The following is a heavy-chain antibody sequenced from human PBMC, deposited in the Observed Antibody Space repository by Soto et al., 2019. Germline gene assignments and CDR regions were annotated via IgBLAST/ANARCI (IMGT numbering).Heavy chain of an antibody. V-gene: IGHV3-64*02. D-gene: IGHD2-2*01. Sequence: EVQLVESGEGLVQPGGSLRLSCAASGFTFSSYAMHWVRQAPGKGLEYVSAISSNGGSTYYADSVKGRFTISRDNSKNTLYLQMGSLRAEDMAVYYCARADCSSTSCYAFDIWGQGTMVTVSS. CDR2: ISSNGGST. CDR3: ARADCSSTSCYAFDI. J-gene: IGHJ3*02. CDR1: GFTFSSYA.